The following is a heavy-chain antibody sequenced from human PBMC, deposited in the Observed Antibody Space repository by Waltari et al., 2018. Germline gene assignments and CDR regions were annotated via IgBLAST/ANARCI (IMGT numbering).Heavy chain of an antibody. J-gene: IGHJ4*02. CDR2: IKQGGSEK. CDR3: VSPSESYLGGFDY. CDR1: GLPFSNDW. D-gene: IGHD1-26*01. V-gene: IGHV3-7*01. Sequence: EVQMVESGGALVQPGGSLILSWPGSGLPFSNDWMTWVRQTPGKGLEWVANIKQGGSEKYYVDSVKGRFTISRDNAKKSLYLQMNSLRAEDTAVYYCVSPSESYLGGFDYWGQGTLVTVSS.